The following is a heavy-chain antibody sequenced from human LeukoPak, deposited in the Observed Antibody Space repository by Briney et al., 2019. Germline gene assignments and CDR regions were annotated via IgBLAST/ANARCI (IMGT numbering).Heavy chain of an antibody. J-gene: IGHJ5*02. CDR2: IYYSAHT. D-gene: IGHD3-10*01. V-gene: IGHV4-59*01. CDR3: VRGSAWFDP. CDR1: GGSISSYY. Sequence: SSETLSLTCTVSGGSISSYYWSWLRQPPGKGLEWIGYIYYSAHTIYNSSLESRVTISVDTSKNQFSLRLNSVTAADTAVYYCVRGSAWFDPWGQGALVTVSS.